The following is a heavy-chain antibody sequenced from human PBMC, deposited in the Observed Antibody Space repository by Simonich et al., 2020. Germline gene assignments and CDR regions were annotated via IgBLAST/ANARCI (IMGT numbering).Heavy chain of an antibody. CDR2: ISSSSSYI. D-gene: IGHD5-18*01. Sequence: EVQLVESGGGLVKPGGSLRLYCAASGFTFSSYSMNWVRQAPGKGMGGVSSISSSSSYIYYADAGKGRFNISRDNAKNSLYLQMNSLRAEDTAVYYCARDVDTAMVFDYWGQGTLVTVSS. J-gene: IGHJ4*02. V-gene: IGHV3-21*01. CDR3: ARDVDTAMVFDY. CDR1: GFTFSSYS.